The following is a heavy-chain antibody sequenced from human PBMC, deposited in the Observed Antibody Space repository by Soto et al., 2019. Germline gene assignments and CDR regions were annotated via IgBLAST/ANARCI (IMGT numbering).Heavy chain of an antibody. Sequence: EVQLVESGGGLVQPGGSLRLSCAASGFTFSNYDMHWVGQVTGKGLEWVSAIGAAGDTYYPDSVKGRFTISRENAKNSMYLQMNSLRAEDTAVYYCASGGWGSSWYEGGSRIDYWGQGALVTVSS. V-gene: IGHV3-13*01. CDR2: IGAAGDT. CDR3: ASGGWGSSWYEGGSRIDY. CDR1: GFTFSNYD. J-gene: IGHJ4*02. D-gene: IGHD6-13*01.